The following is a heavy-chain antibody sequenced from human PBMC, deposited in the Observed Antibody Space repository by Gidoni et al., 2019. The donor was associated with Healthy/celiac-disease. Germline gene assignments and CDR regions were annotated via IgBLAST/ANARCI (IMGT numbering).Heavy chain of an antibody. D-gene: IGHD3-9*01. J-gene: IGHJ6*02. CDR1: GYTLTELS. Sequence: QVQLVQSGAEVKKPGASVTVSCKVSGYTLTELSMHWVRQAPGKGLEWMGGFDPEDGETIYAQKFQGRVTMTEDTSTDTAYMELSSLRSEDTAVYYCATAGRITIFSVKRAYYYYGMDVWGQGTTVTVSS. V-gene: IGHV1-24*01. CDR3: ATAGRITIFSVKRAYYYYGMDV. CDR2: FDPEDGET.